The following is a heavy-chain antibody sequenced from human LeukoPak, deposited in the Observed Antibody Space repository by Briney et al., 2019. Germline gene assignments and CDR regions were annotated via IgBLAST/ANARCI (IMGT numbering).Heavy chain of an antibody. Sequence: GGSLRLSCAASGFTFSSYWMHWVRQAPGKGLVWVSRINSDGSSTSYADSVKGRFTISRDNAKNTLYLQMNSLRAEDTAVYYCARAGIFGVVNYYCYMDVWGKGTTVTVSS. V-gene: IGHV3-74*01. CDR2: INSDGSST. D-gene: IGHD3-3*01. J-gene: IGHJ6*03. CDR3: ARAGIFGVVNYYCYMDV. CDR1: GFTFSSYW.